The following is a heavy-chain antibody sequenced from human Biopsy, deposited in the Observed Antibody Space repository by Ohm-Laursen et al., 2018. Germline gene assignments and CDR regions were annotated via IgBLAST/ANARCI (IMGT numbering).Heavy chain of an antibody. D-gene: IGHD6-6*01. J-gene: IGHJ6*02. V-gene: IGHV1-69*01. CDR2: IMPAFGVV. CDR3: ARGEAARVNDNYRYRLDH. Sequence: SSVKASCKASGGTLRSYGISWVRQAPGQGLEWMGGIMPAFGVVNYGQNFEGRVTIDADDSTTTVDLSSLTSEDTAVYYCARGEAARVNDNYRYRLDHWGQGTTVVVSS. CDR1: GGTLRSYG.